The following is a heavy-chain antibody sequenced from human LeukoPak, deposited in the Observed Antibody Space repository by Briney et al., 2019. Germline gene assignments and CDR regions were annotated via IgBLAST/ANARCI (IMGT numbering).Heavy chain of an antibody. CDR1: GFTFSSYW. CDR2: INSDGSST. CDR3: AELGITMIGGV. D-gene: IGHD3-10*02. V-gene: IGHV3-74*01. J-gene: IGHJ6*04. Sequence: GGSLRLSCAASGFTFSSYWTHWVRQAPGKGLVWVSRINSDGSSTSYADSVKGRFTISRDNAKNTLYLQMNSLRAEDTAVYYCAELGITMIGGVWGKGTTVTISS.